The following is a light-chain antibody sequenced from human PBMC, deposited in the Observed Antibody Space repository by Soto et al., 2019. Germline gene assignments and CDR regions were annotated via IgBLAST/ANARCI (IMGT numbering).Light chain of an antibody. CDR1: QSVSSSC. Sequence: EILLTQSPGTLSLSPGERATLSCRASQSVSSSCLAWYQQKVGQAPRLLIYGASSRATGIPDRFSGSGSGTDFTLTISRLEPEEFAVYYCQQYGSSPSLTFGGGTKVEIK. CDR3: QQYGSSPSLT. J-gene: IGKJ4*01. V-gene: IGKV3-20*01. CDR2: GAS.